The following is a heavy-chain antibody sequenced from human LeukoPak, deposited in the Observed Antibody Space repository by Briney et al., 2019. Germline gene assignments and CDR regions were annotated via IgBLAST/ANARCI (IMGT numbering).Heavy chain of an antibody. CDR3: ARRIVVVPAAIAHNWFDP. CDR2: IYYSGST. V-gene: IGHV4-39*01. D-gene: IGHD2-2*02. CDR1: GGSISSSSYY. Sequence: PSQALSLTCTVSGGSISSSSYYWGWIRQPPGKGLEWIGSIYYSGSTYYNPSLKSGVTISVDTSKNQFPLKLSSVTAADTAVYSCARRIVVVPAAIAHNWFDPWGQGTLVTVSS. J-gene: IGHJ5*02.